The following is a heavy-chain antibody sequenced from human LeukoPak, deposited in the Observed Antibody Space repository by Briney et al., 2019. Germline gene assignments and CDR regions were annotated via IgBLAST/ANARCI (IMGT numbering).Heavy chain of an antibody. D-gene: IGHD7-27*01. CDR2: INSKTDGGAI. Sequence: GGSLRLSCAASGFTFSGAWMTWVRQAPGKGLEWVGRINSKTDGGAIDYAAIVKGRFTISRDDSKDTLYLQLNSLKTEDTAMYYCTASLGYWGQGTLVTVSS. V-gene: IGHV3-15*01. CDR1: GFTFSGAW. CDR3: TASLGY. J-gene: IGHJ4*02.